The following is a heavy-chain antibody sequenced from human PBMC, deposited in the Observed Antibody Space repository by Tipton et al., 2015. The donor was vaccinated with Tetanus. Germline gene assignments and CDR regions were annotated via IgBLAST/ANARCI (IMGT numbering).Heavy chain of an antibody. V-gene: IGHV3-23*01. CDR3: AKDPYGSGVNWFDP. Sequence: SLRLSCAASGFTVSSNYMSWVRQTPGKGLEWVSAISGGGGSTYYADSVKGRFTISRDNSKNTLYLQMNSLRAEDTAVYYCAKDPYGSGVNWFDPWGQGTLVTVSS. J-gene: IGHJ5*02. CDR1: GFTVSSNY. CDR2: ISGGGGST. D-gene: IGHD3-10*01.